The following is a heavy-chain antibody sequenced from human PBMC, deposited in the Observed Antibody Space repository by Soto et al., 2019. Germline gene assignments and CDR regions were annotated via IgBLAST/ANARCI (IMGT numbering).Heavy chain of an antibody. J-gene: IGHJ4*02. Sequence: QVQLQESGPGLVKSSETLSLTCSVSGGSINSYYWGWIRQPPGKGLEWIGSIYNNGNTTYNPSLRSRVTISTDTSKSQLSLKLTSVTATDTAVYYCAGGRQWLAFDSWGQGTLGSVSS. V-gene: IGHV4-59*01. D-gene: IGHD6-19*01. CDR3: AGGRQWLAFDS. CDR2: IYNNGNT. CDR1: GGSINSYY.